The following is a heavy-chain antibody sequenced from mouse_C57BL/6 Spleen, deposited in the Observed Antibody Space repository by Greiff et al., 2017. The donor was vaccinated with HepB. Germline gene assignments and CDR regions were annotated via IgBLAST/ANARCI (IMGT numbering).Heavy chain of an antibody. J-gene: IGHJ3*01. CDR1: GFTFSSYA. CDR2: ISSGGDYI. CDR3: TRDPLTGTWFAY. Sequence: EVQLVESGEGLVKPGGSLKLSCAASGFTFSSYAMSWVRQTPEKRLEWVAYISSGGDYIYYADTVKGRFTISRDNARNTLYLQMSSLKSEDTAMYYCTRDPLTGTWFAYWGQGTLVTVSA. D-gene: IGHD4-1*01. V-gene: IGHV5-9-1*02.